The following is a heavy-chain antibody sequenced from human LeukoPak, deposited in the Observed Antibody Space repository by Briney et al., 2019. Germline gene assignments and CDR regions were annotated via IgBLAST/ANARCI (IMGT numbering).Heavy chain of an antibody. CDR2: INYSGRT. V-gene: IGHV4-39*07. CDR3: ARGGYCTNGVCYRNNWFDP. J-gene: IGHJ5*02. CDR1: DDSISSNRYF. D-gene: IGHD2-8*01. Sequence: SETLSLTCTISDDSISSNRYFWAWIRQPPGKGLEWVASINYSGRTYYNPSLSSRLTISIDTAKRQFSLKLTSVTPEDTAVYYCARGGYCTNGVCYRNNWFDPWGQGTLVTVSS.